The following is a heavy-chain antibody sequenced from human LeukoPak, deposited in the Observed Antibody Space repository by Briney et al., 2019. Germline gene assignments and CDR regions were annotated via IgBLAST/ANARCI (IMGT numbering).Heavy chain of an antibody. J-gene: IGHJ6*03. Sequence: SETLSLTCAVYGGSVSGYYWTWIRQTPEKGLEWIGEMNPSGSTNYNPSLKSRVTISVDTSKNQFSLELSSVTAADTAVYYCARGRQDVTMIVVVMTAVSYYLDVWGKGTTVTVSS. CDR3: ARGRQDVTMIVVVMTAVSYYLDV. CDR1: GGSVSGYY. D-gene: IGHD3-22*01. V-gene: IGHV4-34*01. CDR2: MNPSGST.